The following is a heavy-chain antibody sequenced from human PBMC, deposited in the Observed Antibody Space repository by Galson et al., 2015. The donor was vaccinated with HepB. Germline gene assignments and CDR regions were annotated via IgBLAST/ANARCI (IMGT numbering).Heavy chain of an antibody. V-gene: IGHV4-39*01. Sequence: SETLSLTCTVSGGSISSSSYYWGWIRQPPGKGLEWIGTIYYSGNTYYNPSLKSRVTISVDTSKNQFSLKLSSLAAADTAVYYCARHQPGDYVTIMGGWNYWGQGTL. J-gene: IGHJ4*02. CDR1: GGSISSSSYY. CDR3: ARHQPGDYVTIMGGWNY. D-gene: IGHD4-17*01. CDR2: IYYSGNT.